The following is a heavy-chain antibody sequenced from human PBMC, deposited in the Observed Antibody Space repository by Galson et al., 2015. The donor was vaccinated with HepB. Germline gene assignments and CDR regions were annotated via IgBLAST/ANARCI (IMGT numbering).Heavy chain of an antibody. V-gene: IGHV1-18*04. Sequence: SVKVSCKASGYTFTSYGISWVRQAPGQGLEWMGWISAYNGNTNYAQKLQGRVTMTTDTSTSTAYMELRSLRSDDTAVYYCARYCSSTSCSPALYYYYGMDVWGQGTTVTVSS. CDR2: ISAYNGNT. CDR3: ARYCSSTSCSPALYYYYGMDV. D-gene: IGHD2-2*01. J-gene: IGHJ6*02. CDR1: GYTFTSYG.